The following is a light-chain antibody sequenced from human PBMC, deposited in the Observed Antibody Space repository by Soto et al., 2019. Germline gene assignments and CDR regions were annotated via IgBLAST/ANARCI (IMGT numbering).Light chain of an antibody. CDR2: DAS. CDR3: QQYDNFPFT. J-gene: IGKJ3*01. CDR1: QDIKSN. Sequence: DIRMTQSPSSLSASVGDRVTITCQASQDIKSNLNWFQQKSGKAPRLLVYDASNLETGVTSRFSGSGSGTDFTFTIRSLQPEDTAPYFCQQYDNFPFTFGPGTKVDI. V-gene: IGKV1-33*01.